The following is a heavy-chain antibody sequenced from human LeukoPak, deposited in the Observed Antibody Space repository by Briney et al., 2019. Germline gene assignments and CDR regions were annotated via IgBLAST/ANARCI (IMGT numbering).Heavy chain of an antibody. D-gene: IGHD6-19*01. Sequence: GGSLRLSCAASGFTFSTYAIHWVRQAPGKGLEWVAVVSDDGSTKYYADSVKGRFTISRDNSRNMLCLQMNSLRAEDSAVYYCARDLIAVTGTGFWFDPRGQGTLVTVSS. V-gene: IGHV3-30-3*01. CDR3: ARDLIAVTGTGFWFDP. J-gene: IGHJ5*02. CDR1: GFTFSTYA. CDR2: VSDDGSTK.